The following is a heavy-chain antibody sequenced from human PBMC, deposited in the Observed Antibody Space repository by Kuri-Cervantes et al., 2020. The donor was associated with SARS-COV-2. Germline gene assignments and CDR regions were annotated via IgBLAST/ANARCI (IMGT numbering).Heavy chain of an antibody. CDR2: INPSGGST. J-gene: IGHJ6*03. Sequence: ASVKVSCKASGYTFTSYYMHWVRQAPGQGLEWMGIINPSGGSTSYAQKFQGRVTMTRDTSTSTVYMELNSLITEDTAMYYCAKPYRAGSSYYYMDVWGKGTS. V-gene: IGHV1-46*01. D-gene: IGHD1-26*01. CDR1: GYTFTSYY. CDR3: AKPYRAGSSYYYMDV.